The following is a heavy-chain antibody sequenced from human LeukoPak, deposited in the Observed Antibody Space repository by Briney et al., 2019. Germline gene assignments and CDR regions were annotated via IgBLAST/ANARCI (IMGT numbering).Heavy chain of an antibody. V-gene: IGHV1-18*01. CDR3: ARLGYYDSSGYWGADY. CDR2: ISAYNGNT. CDR1: GYTFTSYG. J-gene: IGHJ4*02. D-gene: IGHD3-22*01. Sequence: ASVKVSCKASGYTFTSYGISWVRQAPGQGLEWMGWISAYNGNTNYAQKLQGRVTMTTDTSTSTAYMELRSLRSDDTAVYYCARLGYYDSSGYWGADYWGQGTLVTVSS.